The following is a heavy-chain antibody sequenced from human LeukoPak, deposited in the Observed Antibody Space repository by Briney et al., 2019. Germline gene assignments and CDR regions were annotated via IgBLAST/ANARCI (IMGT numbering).Heavy chain of an antibody. D-gene: IGHD3-16*01. V-gene: IGHV3-30*02. CDR2: IQYDGNTI. Sequence: PGGSLRLSCVASGFTYSHNGMHWVRQAPGKGLEWVAFIQYDGNTIFYADSVKGRFTISRDNSKNTLYLQMNSLRTDDTAVYYCGRTWGYYFDYWGQGTLVTVSS. J-gene: IGHJ4*02. CDR1: GFTYSHNG. CDR3: GRTWGYYFDY.